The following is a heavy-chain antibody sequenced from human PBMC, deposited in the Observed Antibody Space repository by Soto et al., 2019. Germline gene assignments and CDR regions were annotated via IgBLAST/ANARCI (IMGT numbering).Heavy chain of an antibody. D-gene: IGHD6-13*01. J-gene: IGHJ6*02. CDR2: IKQDGSEK. CDR3: AREGSSSFYGMDV. V-gene: IGHV3-7*03. CDR1: GFTFSSYW. Sequence: PGGSLRLSCAASGFTFSSYWMSWVRQAPGKGLEWVVNIKQDGSEKYYVDSVKGRFTISRDNAKNSLYLQMNSLRAEDTAVYYCAREGSSSFYGMDVWGQGTTVTV.